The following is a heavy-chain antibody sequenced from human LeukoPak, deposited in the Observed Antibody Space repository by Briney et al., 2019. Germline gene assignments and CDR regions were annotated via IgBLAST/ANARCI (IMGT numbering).Heavy chain of an antibody. Sequence: AGSLRLSCAASGFTISSDWMSWVRQAPGKGLEWVANIKKDGSEKYYVDSVKGRFTSSRDNAKNSAYLKINSLRAADTAVYYCASLLRSGGTSYFDYWGQGTLVTVSS. D-gene: IGHD4-23*01. CDR3: ASLLRSGGTSYFDY. CDR1: GFTISSDW. V-gene: IGHV3-7*01. CDR2: IKKDGSEK. J-gene: IGHJ4*02.